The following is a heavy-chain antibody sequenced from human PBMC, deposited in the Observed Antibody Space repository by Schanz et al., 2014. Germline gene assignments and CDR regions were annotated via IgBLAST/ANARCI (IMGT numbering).Heavy chain of an antibody. D-gene: IGHD1-20*01. CDR2: ISGRDGST. CDR3: ANNWNLDY. Sequence: VQLVESGGGVVQPGRSLRLSCAASGFMFSSYAMTWVRQAPGMGLEWVSAISGRDGSTYYADSVRGRFTISRDNSKNTLYLQMNSLRAEDTAVYYCANNWNLDYWGQGTLVTVSP. J-gene: IGHJ4*02. CDR1: GFMFSSYA. V-gene: IGHV3-23*04.